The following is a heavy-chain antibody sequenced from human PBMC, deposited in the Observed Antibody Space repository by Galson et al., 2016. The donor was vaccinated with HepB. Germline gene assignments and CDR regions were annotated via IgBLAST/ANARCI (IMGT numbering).Heavy chain of an antibody. J-gene: IGHJ4*02. CDR3: AKDPDSGRNLAADS. CDR2: ISDGGHRK. D-gene: IGHD1-26*01. CDR1: GFTFKNFA. V-gene: IGHV3-23*01. Sequence: SLRLSCAASGFTFKNFAMSWVRQGPGRGLEWVSAISDGGHRKYYAASVKGRFTVSRDNSKNTVWLQMNSLRAEDTALYYCAKDPDSGRNLAADSWGQGTLFTVSS.